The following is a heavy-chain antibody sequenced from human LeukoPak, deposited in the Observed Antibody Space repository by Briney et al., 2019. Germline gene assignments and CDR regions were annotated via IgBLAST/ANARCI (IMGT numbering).Heavy chain of an antibody. CDR2: IIPIFGTA. J-gene: IGHJ4*02. V-gene: IGHV1-69*01. D-gene: IGHD3-10*01. CDR1: GGTFSSYA. Sequence: GASVKVSRKASGGTFSSYAISWVRQAPGQGLEWMGGIIPIFGTANYAQKFQGRVTITADESTSTAYMELSSLRSDDTAVYYCARSTADGSGTYYTLVFDYWGQGTLVTVSS. CDR3: ARSTADGSGTYYTLVFDY.